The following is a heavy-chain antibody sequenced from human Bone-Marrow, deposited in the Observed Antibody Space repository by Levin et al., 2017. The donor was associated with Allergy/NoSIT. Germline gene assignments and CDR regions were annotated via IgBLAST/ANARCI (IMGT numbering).Heavy chain of an antibody. J-gene: IGHJ4*02. CDR3: ASLYSGSLVAGH. Sequence: SQTLSLTCTVSGGSLTTSSDYWGWIRQPPGKGPEWIGTVYHGGNTYYNPSLQSRVTISVDTSKNQFSLSLYSVTAADTAMYFCASLYSGSLVAGHWGQGSLVTVSS. D-gene: IGHD1-26*01. CDR1: GGSLTTSSDY. CDR2: VYHGGNT. V-gene: IGHV4-39*07.